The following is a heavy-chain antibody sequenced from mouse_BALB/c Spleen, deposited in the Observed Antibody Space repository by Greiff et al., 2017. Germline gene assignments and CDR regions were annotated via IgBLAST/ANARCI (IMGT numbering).Heavy chain of an antibody. J-gene: IGHJ2*01. CDR2: IDPSDSET. Sequence: QVQLKESGPQLVRPGASVKISCKASGYSFTSYWMHWVKQRPGQGLEWIGMIDPSDSETRLNQKFKDKATLTVDKSSSTAYMQLSSPTSEDSAVYYCARGDYYGSSYYFDYWGQGTTLTVSS. CDR1: GYSFTSYW. CDR3: ARGDYYGSSYYFDY. V-gene: IGHV1S126*01. D-gene: IGHD1-1*01.